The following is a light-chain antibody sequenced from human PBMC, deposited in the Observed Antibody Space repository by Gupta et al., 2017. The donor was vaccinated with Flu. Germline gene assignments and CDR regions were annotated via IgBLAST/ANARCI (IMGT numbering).Light chain of an antibody. Sequence: DIVLTQSPVTLSVSPGERATFSCRASQSISSNVAWYQQKPGQAPRVVIYEASTRATGISARFSGSGSGTEFALNISRLQSEDFAVYYCQQYNNWPYSFGQGTKLEIK. CDR1: QSISSN. CDR2: EAS. J-gene: IGKJ2*03. CDR3: QQYNNWPYS. V-gene: IGKV3-15*01.